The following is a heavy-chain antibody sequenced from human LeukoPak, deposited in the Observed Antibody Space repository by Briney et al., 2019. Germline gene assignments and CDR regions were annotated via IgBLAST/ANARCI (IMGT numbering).Heavy chain of an antibody. J-gene: IGHJ6*03. CDR2: IYVTGN. D-gene: IGHD3-16*02. V-gene: IGHV4-59*08. CDR1: GGFIGTYY. Sequence: SETLSLTCTVSGGFIGTYYWSWVRQSPGKGLEWIGYIYVTGNRYNPYLQSRVTISVDTSRNQFFLKMSSVTAADTAVYYCARHIGGGIEDMDVWGKGTKVTVSS. CDR3: ARHIGGGIEDMDV.